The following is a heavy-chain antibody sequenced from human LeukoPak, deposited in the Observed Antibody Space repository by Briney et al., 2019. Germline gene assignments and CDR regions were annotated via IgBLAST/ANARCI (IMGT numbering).Heavy chain of an antibody. V-gene: IGHV4-59*01. CDR2: IYFSGST. J-gene: IGHJ5*02. CDR1: SGSISEYY. D-gene: IGHD6-13*01. CDR3: ASVHNSRTFRFDP. Sequence: SETLSLTCIVSSGSISEYYWSWIRQPPGKGLEWIGYIYFSGSTSYNPSLKSRATISVDTSKNQLSLKLTSVTAADTAVYYCASVHNSRTFRFDPWGQGTLVTVSS.